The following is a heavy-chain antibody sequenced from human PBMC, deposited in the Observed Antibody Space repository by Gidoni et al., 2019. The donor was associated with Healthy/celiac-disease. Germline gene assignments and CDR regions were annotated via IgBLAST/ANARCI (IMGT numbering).Heavy chain of an antibody. J-gene: IGHJ6*02. CDR3: ARGYSNYVFPSYYYYGMDV. CDR1: GGTFSSYA. CDR2: IIPIFGTA. D-gene: IGHD4-4*01. Sequence: QVQLVQSGAEVKKPGSSVKVSCKASGGTFSSYAISWVRQAPGQGLEWMGGIIPIFGTANYAQKFQGRVTITADESTSTAYMELSSLRSEDTAVYYCARGYSNYVFPSYYYYGMDVWGQGTTVTVSS. V-gene: IGHV1-69*01.